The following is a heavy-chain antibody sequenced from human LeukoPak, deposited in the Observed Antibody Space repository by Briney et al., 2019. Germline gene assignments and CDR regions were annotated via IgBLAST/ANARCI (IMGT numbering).Heavy chain of an antibody. CDR1: GFTFRSYA. CDR3: AKDTRIDFGSGYYNY. V-gene: IGHV3-23*01. J-gene: IGHJ4*02. Sequence: GRSLRLSCAASGFTFRSYAMSWVRQAPGKGLEWVSAISGSGGSTYYADSVKGRFTISRDNSKNTLYLQMNSLRAEDTAVYYCAKDTRIDFGSGYYNYWSQGTLVTVSS. D-gene: IGHD3-3*01. CDR2: ISGSGGST.